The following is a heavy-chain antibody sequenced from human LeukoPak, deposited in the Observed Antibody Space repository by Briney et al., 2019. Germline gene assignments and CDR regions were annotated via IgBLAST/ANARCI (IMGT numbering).Heavy chain of an antibody. CDR3: ARLPPTKGSGWYY. D-gene: IGHD6-19*01. J-gene: IGHJ4*02. CDR2: IYPGDSDT. V-gene: IGHV5-51*01. CDR1: GYSFTSYW. Sequence: GESLKISCKGSGYSFTSYWIGWVRQMPGKGLEGMVIIYPGDSDTRYSPSFQGQVTISADKSISTAYLQWSSQKASDTAMYYCARLPPTKGSGWYYWGQGTLVTVSS.